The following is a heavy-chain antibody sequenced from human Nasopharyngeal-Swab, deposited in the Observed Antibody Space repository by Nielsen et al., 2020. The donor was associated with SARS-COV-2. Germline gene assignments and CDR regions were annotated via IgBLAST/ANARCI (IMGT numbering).Heavy chain of an antibody. CDR3: AKDREATYYYGSGSFDY. D-gene: IGHD3-10*01. Sequence: GSLRLSCAASGFTFSSYGMHWVRQAPGKGLEWVAVISYDGSNKYYADSVKGRFTISRDNSKNTLYLQMNSLRAEDTAVYYCAKDREATYYYGSGSFDYWGQGTLVTVSS. CDR2: ISYDGSNK. V-gene: IGHV3-30*18. J-gene: IGHJ4*02. CDR1: GFTFSSYG.